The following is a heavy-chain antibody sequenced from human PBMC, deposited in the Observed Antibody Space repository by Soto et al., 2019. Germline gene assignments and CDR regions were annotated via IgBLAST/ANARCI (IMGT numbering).Heavy chain of an antibody. CDR3: AGDPDSHYNDSHASSYP. J-gene: IGHJ5*02. CDR2: IIPIIGII. V-gene: IGHV1-69*08. Sequence: QVQLVQSGAEVKKPGSSVKVSCKASGGTFSTYTITWVRQAPGQGLEWMGRIIPIIGIINYAQKFQGRVTMSANXXXGXPYMELTGLRSDDTAVYYCAGDPDSHYNDSHASSYPWGQGTLVTVSS. CDR1: GGTFSTYT. D-gene: IGHD4-4*01.